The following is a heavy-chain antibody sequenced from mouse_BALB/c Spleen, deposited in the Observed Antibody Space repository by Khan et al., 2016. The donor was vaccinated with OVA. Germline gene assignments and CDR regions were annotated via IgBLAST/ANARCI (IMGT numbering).Heavy chain of an antibody. CDR2: TNPTNGRT. CDR1: GYTFTSYW. V-gene: IGHV1S81*02. CDR3: ARIKKIVATYFDY. Sequence: QVQLQQPGAELVKAGASVKMSCKASGYTFTSYWMHWVKKRLGQGLEWFAETNPTNGRTYYNEKFKRKATLTVDNSSSTAYMLLSGPTFEDSAVYDCARIKKIVATYFDYWGQGTTLTVSS. J-gene: IGHJ2*01. D-gene: IGHD1-1*01.